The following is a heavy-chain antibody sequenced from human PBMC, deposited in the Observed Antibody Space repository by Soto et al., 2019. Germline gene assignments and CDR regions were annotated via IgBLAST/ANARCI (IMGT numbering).Heavy chain of an antibody. CDR2: THYSGST. CDR3: ARDFIAAPGTSGY. D-gene: IGHD6-13*01. Sequence: PSETLSLTCTVSGGSISSYYWSWIRQPPGKGLEWIGYTHYSGSTNYNPSLKSRVTISVDTSKNQFSLKLSSVTAADTAVYYCARDFIAAPGTSGYWGQGTLVTVSS. J-gene: IGHJ4*02. CDR1: GGSISSYY. V-gene: IGHV4-59*12.